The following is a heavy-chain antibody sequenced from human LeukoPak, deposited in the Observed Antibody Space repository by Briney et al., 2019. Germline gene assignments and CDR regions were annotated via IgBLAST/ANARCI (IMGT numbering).Heavy chain of an antibody. V-gene: IGHV3-7*04. CDR1: GFTFSNYW. CDR3: ARDKSVGATHLDY. J-gene: IGHJ4*02. D-gene: IGHD1-26*01. CDR2: IRQDGYEI. Sequence: GGSLRLSCAASGFTFSNYWMSWVRQSPGNGLEWVANIRQDGYEIYYVESVKGRFTISRDNAQQSLYLQMNNLRVEDTAVYYCARDKSVGATHLDYWGQGTLVTVSS.